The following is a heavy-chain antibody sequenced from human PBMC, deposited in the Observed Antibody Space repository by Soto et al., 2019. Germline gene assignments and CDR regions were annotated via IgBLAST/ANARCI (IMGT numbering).Heavy chain of an antibody. CDR3: ARWGTTGGLDV. V-gene: IGHV3-33*05. CDR2: TSSDGSNK. CDR1: GFTFRRYV. J-gene: IGHJ1*01. Sequence: QVQLVESGGGVVQPGTSLRLSCVGSGFTFRRYVIHWVRQAPGKGLEWVALTSSDGSNKDYGDSVKGRFTISRDNSRNTVDLQMDSLRPEDTALYYGARWGTTGGLDVWGQGTLVSVSS. D-gene: IGHD3-16*01.